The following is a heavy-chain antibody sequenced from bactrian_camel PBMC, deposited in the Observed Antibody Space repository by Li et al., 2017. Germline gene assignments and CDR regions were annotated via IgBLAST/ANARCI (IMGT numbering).Heavy chain of an antibody. J-gene: IGHJ4*01. D-gene: IGHD3*01. CDR2: IYTGGGST. Sequence: HVQLVESGGGSVQAGGSLRLSCAVSSWPHGRGCMGWFRQSPGQARAAVAGIYTGGGSTIYADSVKGRFTISQDNAKSTLYLEMNSLKPEDTGMYYCAADRYAADCYLGSWYPNYWGQGTQVTVSS. CDR3: AADRYAADCYLGSWYPNY. CDR1: SWPHGRGC. V-gene: IGHV3S1*01.